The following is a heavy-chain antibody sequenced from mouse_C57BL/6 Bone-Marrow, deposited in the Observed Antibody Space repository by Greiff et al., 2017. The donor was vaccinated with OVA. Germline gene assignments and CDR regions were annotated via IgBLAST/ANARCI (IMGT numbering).Heavy chain of an antibody. CDR2: IWWDDDK. CDR3: ARMDDDFAWFAY. D-gene: IGHD2-13*01. V-gene: IGHV8-8*01. CDR1: GFSLSTFGMG. J-gene: IGHJ3*01. Sequence: QVQLQQSGPGILQPSQTLSLTCSFSGFSLSTFGMGVGWIRQPSGKGLEWLAHIWWDDDKYYNPALKSRLTISKATSKNQVFLKIANVDTADTATYYCARMDDDFAWFAYWGQGTLVTVSA.